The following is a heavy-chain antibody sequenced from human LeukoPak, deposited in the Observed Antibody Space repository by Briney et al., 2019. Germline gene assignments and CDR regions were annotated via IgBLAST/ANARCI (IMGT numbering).Heavy chain of an antibody. D-gene: IGHD6-19*01. V-gene: IGHV3-48*01. CDR3: ARDVKSYTSGASYFDY. J-gene: IGHJ4*02. Sequence: GGSLRLSCAASGFTFNTYSMNWVRQAPGQGLEWVSYITSSSSTMFYAGSVRGRFTISRDNAKNSLYLQMNSLRAEDTVVYYCARDVKSYTSGASYFDYWGQGTLVTVSS. CDR1: GFTFNTYS. CDR2: ITSSSSTM.